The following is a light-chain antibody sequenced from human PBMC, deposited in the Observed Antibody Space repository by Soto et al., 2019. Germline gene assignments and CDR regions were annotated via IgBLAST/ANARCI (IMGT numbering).Light chain of an antibody. CDR2: AAS. J-gene: IGKJ1*01. Sequence: DIQMTQSPSSLSASVGDGVTITCRASQSISSYLNWYQQKPGKAPKLLIYAASSLQSGVPSRFSGSGSGTDFTLTISSLQPEDFATYYCQQSYSTTKFGQGTKVDIK. CDR1: QSISSY. V-gene: IGKV1-39*01. CDR3: QQSYSTTK.